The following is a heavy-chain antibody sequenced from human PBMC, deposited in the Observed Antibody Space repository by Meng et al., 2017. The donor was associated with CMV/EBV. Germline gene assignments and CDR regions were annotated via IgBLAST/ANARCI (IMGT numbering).Heavy chain of an antibody. CDR1: GFTLSSYG. Sequence: GESLKISCTMSGFTLSSYGMHWVRQAPGKGLEWVAFIRDDGSNTYHADSVKGRFTISRDNSKNTLYLQMNRLRTEDTAVYYCANRYSGYEDVWYFDYWGQGTLVTVSS. D-gene: IGHD5-12*01. V-gene: IGHV3-30*02. CDR3: ANRYSGYEDVWYFDY. J-gene: IGHJ4*02. CDR2: IRDDGSNT.